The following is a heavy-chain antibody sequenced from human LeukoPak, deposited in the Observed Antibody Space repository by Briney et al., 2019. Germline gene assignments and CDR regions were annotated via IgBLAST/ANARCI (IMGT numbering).Heavy chain of an antibody. CDR1: GGSISSYY. D-gene: IGHD6-19*01. CDR3: ARHLIAVGGPFDY. CDR2: IYYSGST. Sequence: SETLSLTCTVSGGSISSYYWSWVRQPPGKGLEWIGCIYYSGSTNYNPSLKSRVTISVDTSKNQFSLKLSSVTAADTAVYFCARHLIAVGGPFDYWGQGTLVTVSS. V-gene: IGHV4-59*08. J-gene: IGHJ4*02.